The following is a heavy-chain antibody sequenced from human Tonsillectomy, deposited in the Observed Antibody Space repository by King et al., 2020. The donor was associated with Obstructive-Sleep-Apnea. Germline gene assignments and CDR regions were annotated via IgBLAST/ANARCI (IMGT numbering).Heavy chain of an antibody. Sequence: VQLVESGGGLVQPGRSLRLSCAASGFTFDDYAMHWVRQAPGKGLEWVSGISWNSGSIGNADSVKGRFTISSDNATNSLYLQMNSLRAEDTALYYCAKGFSWYYDSSGYFVYWGQGTLVTVSS. J-gene: IGHJ4*02. CDR3: AKGFSWYYDSSGYFVY. CDR2: ISWNSGSI. D-gene: IGHD3-22*01. CDR1: GFTFDDYA. V-gene: IGHV3-9*01.